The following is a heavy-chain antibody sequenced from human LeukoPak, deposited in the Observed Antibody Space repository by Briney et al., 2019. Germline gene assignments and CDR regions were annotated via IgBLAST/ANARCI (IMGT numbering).Heavy chain of an antibody. V-gene: IGHV4-4*09. D-gene: IGHD3-10*01. CDR1: GGSISSYY. CDR3: ARHSTYWYYYGSGSYHAAFDI. CDR2: IYTSGST. J-gene: IGHJ3*02. Sequence: KPAETLSLTCTVSGGSISSYYWSWIRQPPGKGREGFGYIYTSGSTNYNASLERRVTISVDTSKTQFSLKLSSVTAADTAVYYCARHSTYWYYYGSGSYHAAFDIWGQGTMVTVSS.